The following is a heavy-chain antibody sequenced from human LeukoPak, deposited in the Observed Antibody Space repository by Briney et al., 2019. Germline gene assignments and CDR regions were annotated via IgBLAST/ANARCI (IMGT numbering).Heavy chain of an antibody. CDR3: ARAGEWLVGGSFDY. V-gene: IGHV4-31*03. Sequence: PSETLSLTCTVSGGSISSGGYYWSWLRQHPGKGLEWTGYIFYSGSTYYNPSLKSRVTISVDASKNQFSLKLSSVTAADTAVYYCARAGEWLVGGSFDYWGQGTLVTVSS. J-gene: IGHJ4*02. CDR1: GGSISSGGYY. CDR2: IFYSGST. D-gene: IGHD6-19*01.